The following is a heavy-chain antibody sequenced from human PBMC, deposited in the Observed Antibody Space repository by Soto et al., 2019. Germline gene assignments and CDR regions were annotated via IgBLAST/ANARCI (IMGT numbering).Heavy chain of an antibody. CDR3: ARDVLYSTSRIDS. D-gene: IGHD6-6*01. V-gene: IGHV4-30-4*01. J-gene: IGHJ4*02. CDR1: GGSISSGDYY. CDR2: IYYSGST. Sequence: SETLSLTCTVSGGSISSGDYYWSWIRQPPGKGLEWIGYIYYSGSTYYTPSLRSRVAISVDTSKNQFSLKLSSVTAADTAVYYCARDVLYSTSRIDSWGQGTLVTVSS.